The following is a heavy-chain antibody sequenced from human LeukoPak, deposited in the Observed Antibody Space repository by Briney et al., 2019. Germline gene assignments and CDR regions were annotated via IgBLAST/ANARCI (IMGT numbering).Heavy chain of an antibody. CDR1: GYSISSGYY. V-gene: IGHV4-61*01. CDR2: VYNSGST. Sequence: SETLSLTCTVSGYSISSGYYWSWVRQPPGEGLEWIAYVYNSGSTNYNPSLKSRVTISVDRSTNQLSLKMNSVTAADTAVYYCVRDWEGFNFDIWGQGTMVTVSS. D-gene: IGHD1-26*01. J-gene: IGHJ3*02. CDR3: VRDWEGFNFDI.